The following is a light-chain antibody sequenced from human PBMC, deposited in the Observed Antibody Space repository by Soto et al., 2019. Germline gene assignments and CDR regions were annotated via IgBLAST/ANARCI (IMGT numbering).Light chain of an antibody. Sequence: EIVMTQSPATLSVSPGERATVPCRASQSVSNNLAWYQQKPGQAPSLLIYGASARATGIPARFSGSGYVTEFTLTISSLQSEDFAVYYCQQYHKWPLTFGGGTRVEIK. CDR1: QSVSNN. CDR2: GAS. V-gene: IGKV3-15*01. CDR3: QQYHKWPLT. J-gene: IGKJ4*01.